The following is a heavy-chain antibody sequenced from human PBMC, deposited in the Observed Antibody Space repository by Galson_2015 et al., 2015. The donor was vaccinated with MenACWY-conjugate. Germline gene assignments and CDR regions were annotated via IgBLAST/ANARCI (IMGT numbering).Heavy chain of an antibody. CDR2: IKHDGSGK. CDR3: ARDKEQWLSKTFDV. J-gene: IGHJ3*01. D-gene: IGHD6-19*01. CDR1: GFTFSNSW. V-gene: IGHV3-7*01. Sequence: SLRLSCATSGFTFSNSWMGWVRQAPGKGLEWVANIKHDGSGKFYVDSVKGRFIISRDNAKNSLYLQMDRLRAEDTAVYFCARDKEQWLSKTFDVWGQGTLVTVSS.